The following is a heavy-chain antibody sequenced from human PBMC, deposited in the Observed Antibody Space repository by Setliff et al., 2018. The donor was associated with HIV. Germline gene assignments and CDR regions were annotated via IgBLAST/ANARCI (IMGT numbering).Heavy chain of an antibody. Sequence: SETLSLTCTVSGGSISTGSYYWSWIRQPAGKGLEWIGRIYTSGSTNYNPSLKSRITISVDTSKKQFSLKLTSVTAADSAVYYWARVAGGVDAFDIWGQGTMVTVSS. D-gene: IGHD6-19*01. CDR3: ARVAGGVDAFDI. CDR1: GGSISTGSYY. CDR2: IYTSGST. J-gene: IGHJ3*02. V-gene: IGHV4-61*02.